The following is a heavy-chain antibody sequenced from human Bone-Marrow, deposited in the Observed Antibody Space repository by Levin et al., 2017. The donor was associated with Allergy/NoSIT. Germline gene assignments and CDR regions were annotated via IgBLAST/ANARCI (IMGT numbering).Heavy chain of an antibody. CDR3: SSAPGFSDY. CDR2: IFSGGST. CDR1: GFTVSTNY. Sequence: HAGGSLRLSCEASGFTVSTNYMAWVRQAPGKGLEWVSVIFSGGSTYYADSVKGRFTISRDNSKNTLYLQMNRLRVEDTAIYYCSSAPGFSDYWGQGTQVTVSS. V-gene: IGHV3-66*01. J-gene: IGHJ4*02.